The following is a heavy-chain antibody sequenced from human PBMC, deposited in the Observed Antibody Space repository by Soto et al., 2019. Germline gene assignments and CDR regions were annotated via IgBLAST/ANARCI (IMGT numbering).Heavy chain of an antibody. D-gene: IGHD2-2*01. V-gene: IGHV1-3*01. CDR3: ARDLGVDCSSTSCSDYGMDV. CDR1: GYTFTSYA. CDR2: INAGNGNT. Sequence: ASVKVSCKASGYTFTSYAMHWVRQAPGQRLEWMGWINAGNGNTKYSQKFQGRVTITRDTSASTAYMELSSLRSEDTAVYYCARDLGVDCSSTSCSDYGMDVWGQGTTVTVSS. J-gene: IGHJ6*02.